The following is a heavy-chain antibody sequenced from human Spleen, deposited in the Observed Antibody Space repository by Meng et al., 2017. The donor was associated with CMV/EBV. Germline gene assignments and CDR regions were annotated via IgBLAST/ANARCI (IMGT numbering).Heavy chain of an antibody. CDR2: ISGSGGST. CDR3: AKDLGWVNHKFDY. J-gene: IGHJ4*02. Sequence: CAASGFAFSRYAMSWVRQAPGKGLEWVSAISGSGGSTYYADSVKGRFTISRDNSKNTLYLQMNSLRAEDTAVYYCAKDLGWVNHKFDYWGQGTLVTVSS. D-gene: IGHD1-14*01. V-gene: IGHV3-23*01. CDR1: GFAFSRYA.